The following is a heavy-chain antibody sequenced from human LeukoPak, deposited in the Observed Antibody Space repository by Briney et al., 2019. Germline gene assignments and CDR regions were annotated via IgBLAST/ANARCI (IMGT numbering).Heavy chain of an antibody. CDR1: GFTFSRHG. J-gene: IGHJ2*01. CDR2: IGDTGRAK. D-gene: IGHD3-16*01. Sequence: GGSLRLSCAAPGFTFSRHGMHWVRQAPGKGLEWVAVIGDTGRAKYYADSVEGRFTASRDNSKNTLYLEMNSLRYDDTALYYCTREAAWGNWYFDLWGRGTLVTVSS. CDR3: TREAAWGNWYFDL. V-gene: IGHV3-30*03.